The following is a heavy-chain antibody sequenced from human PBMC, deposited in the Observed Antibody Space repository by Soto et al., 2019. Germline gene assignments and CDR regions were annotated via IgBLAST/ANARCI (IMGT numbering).Heavy chain of an antibody. V-gene: IGHV1-18*04. CDR2: ISANNGDT. Sequence: ASVKVSCKASGYTFINYDISWVRQAPGQGLEWMGGISANNGDTKYAESVQGRVTFTRDTSANTAYMELMSLTSEDTAFYYCARDGGYATSSTCYNHFYDPWGQGTLVTVSS. CDR3: ARDGGYATSSTCYNHFYDP. CDR1: GYTFINYD. J-gene: IGHJ5*02. D-gene: IGHD6-13*01.